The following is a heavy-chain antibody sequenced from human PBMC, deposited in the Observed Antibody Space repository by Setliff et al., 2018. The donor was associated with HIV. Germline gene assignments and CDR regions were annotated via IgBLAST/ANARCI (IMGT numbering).Heavy chain of an antibody. CDR3: ARIGTGSQTDY. CDR2: IRNDGSDK. V-gene: IGHV3-30*02. J-gene: IGHJ4*02. Sequence: GGSLRLSCAPSGFTFGSYAMSWVRQAPGKGLEWVAFIRNDGSDKHYVDSVKGRFTISRDNSKNTVYLQMNSLRTEDTAIYYCARIGTGSQTDYWGQGVQVTVSS. D-gene: IGHD1-26*01. CDR1: GFTFGSYA.